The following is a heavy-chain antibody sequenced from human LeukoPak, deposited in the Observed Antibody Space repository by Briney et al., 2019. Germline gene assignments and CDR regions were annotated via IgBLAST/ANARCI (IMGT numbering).Heavy chain of an antibody. Sequence: ASVKVSCKASGYTFTGYYMHWVRQAPGQGLEWMGWINPNSGGTNYAQKFQGRVTMTRDTSISTAYMELSRLRSDDTAVYYCTIMITFGGVIVSDYWGQGTLVIVSS. CDR2: INPNSGGT. D-gene: IGHD3-16*02. V-gene: IGHV1-2*02. CDR1: GYTFTGYY. CDR3: TIMITFGGVIVSDY. J-gene: IGHJ4*02.